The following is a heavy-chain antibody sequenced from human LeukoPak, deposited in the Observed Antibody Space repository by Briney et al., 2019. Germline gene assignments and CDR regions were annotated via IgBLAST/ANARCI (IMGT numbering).Heavy chain of an antibody. CDR1: GYIFTNYD. D-gene: IGHD3-10*01. J-gene: IGHJ5*02. Sequence: ASVKLSCKAFGYIFTNYDINWVRQATGQGLEWMGWMNPNSGNTGYAQKFQGRVAMTRNTSISTAYMELSSLRSEDTAVYYCARGGTAKSCDSGSYYIGWFDPWGQGTLVTVSS. CDR3: ARGGTAKSCDSGSYYIGWFDP. V-gene: IGHV1-8*01. CDR2: MNPNSGNT.